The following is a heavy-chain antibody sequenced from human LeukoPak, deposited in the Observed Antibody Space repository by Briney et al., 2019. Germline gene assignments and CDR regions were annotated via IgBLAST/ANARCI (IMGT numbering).Heavy chain of an antibody. CDR2: INPNSGGT. CDR3: ARVRTTVTTYFDY. J-gene: IGHJ4*02. V-gene: IGHV1-2*02. CDR1: GYTFTGYY. D-gene: IGHD4-17*01. Sequence: ASVKVSCKASGYTFTGYYMHWVRQAPGQGLEWMGWINPNSGGTNYAQKFQGRVTMTRDTSISTAYMELSRLRSNDTAVYYCARVRTTVTTYFDYWGQGTLVTVSS.